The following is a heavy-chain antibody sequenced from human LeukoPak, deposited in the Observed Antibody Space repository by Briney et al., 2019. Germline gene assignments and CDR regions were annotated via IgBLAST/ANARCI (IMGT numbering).Heavy chain of an antibody. Sequence: PGGSLRLSCAASGFTFSSYGMHWVRQAPGKGLEWVAVISYDGSNKYYADSVKGRFTISRDNSKNTLYLQMNRLRAEDTAVYYCVKDQKKGYSYGYVFYYYYMDVWGKGTTVTISS. CDR1: GFTFSSYG. CDR3: VKDQKKGYSYGYVFYYYYMDV. V-gene: IGHV3-30*18. J-gene: IGHJ6*03. CDR2: ISYDGSNK. D-gene: IGHD5-18*01.